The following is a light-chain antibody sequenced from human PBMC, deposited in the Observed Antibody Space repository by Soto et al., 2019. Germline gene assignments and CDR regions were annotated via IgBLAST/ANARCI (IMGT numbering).Light chain of an antibody. J-gene: IGLJ3*02. CDR1: ISNIGSNT. V-gene: IGLV1-44*01. Sequence: QSVLTQPPAASGTPGQMVTSSCSGGISNIGSNTVNWYQHVPVTAPKLLIYSNNQRPSGVPDRISGSKSGTSASLAITGLQSEDEADFYCAAWDDRLTGWVFGGGTKLTVL. CDR2: SNN. CDR3: AAWDDRLTGWV.